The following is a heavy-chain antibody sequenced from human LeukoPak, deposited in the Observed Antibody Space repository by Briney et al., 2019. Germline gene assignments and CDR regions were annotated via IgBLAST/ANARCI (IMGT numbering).Heavy chain of an antibody. J-gene: IGHJ4*02. V-gene: IGHV3-48*01. D-gene: IGHD4-17*01. CDR1: GFTFTRHS. Sequence: GGSPRLSCAASGFTFTRHSMNWVRQAPGKGLEWVSYISSSSTTIYYADSVKGRFTISRDNAKNSLYLQMNSLRAEDTAVYYCARDYYGDYFSDYWGQGTLVTVSS. CDR2: ISSSSTTI. CDR3: ARDYYGDYFSDY.